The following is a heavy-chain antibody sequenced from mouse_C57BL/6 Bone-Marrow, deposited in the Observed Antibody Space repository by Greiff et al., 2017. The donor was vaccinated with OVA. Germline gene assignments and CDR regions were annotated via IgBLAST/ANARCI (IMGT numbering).Heavy chain of an antibody. D-gene: IGHD1-1*01. Sequence: EVKLVESGGDLVKPGGSLKLSCAASGFTFSSYGMSWVRQTPDKRLEWVATISSGGSYTYYPDSVKGRFTISRDNAKNTLYLQMSSLKSEDTAMYYGARHYYGSGGGYAMDYWGKGTSVTVSS. CDR3: ARHYYGSGGGYAMDY. CDR1: GFTFSSYG. J-gene: IGHJ4*01. V-gene: IGHV5-6*02. CDR2: ISSGGSYT.